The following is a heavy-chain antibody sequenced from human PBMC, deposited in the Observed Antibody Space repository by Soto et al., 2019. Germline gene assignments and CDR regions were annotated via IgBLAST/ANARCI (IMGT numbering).Heavy chain of an antibody. CDR1: GYTFTSYA. Sequence: ASVKVSCKASGYTFTSYAMHWVRQAPGQRLEWMGWINAGNGSTKYSQKFQGRVTITRDTSASTAYMELSSLRSEDTAVYYCARRYYDFWSGLNDAFDIWGQGTMVTVSS. J-gene: IGHJ3*02. CDR2: INAGNGST. CDR3: ARRYYDFWSGLNDAFDI. V-gene: IGHV1-3*01. D-gene: IGHD3-3*01.